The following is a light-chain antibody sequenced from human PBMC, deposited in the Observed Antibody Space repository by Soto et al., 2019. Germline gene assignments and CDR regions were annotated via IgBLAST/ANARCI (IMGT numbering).Light chain of an antibody. CDR1: SSDVGTYNL. V-gene: IGLV2-23*01. J-gene: IGLJ1*01. Sequence: QSALTQPDSVSGSPGQSITIFCTGTSSDVGTYNLVSWYQHHPGKAPKLMIYEGSKRPSGVSNRFSGSKSGNTASLTISGLQAEDDADYYCCSYAGSSTYVFGTGTKLTVL. CDR3: CSYAGSSTYV. CDR2: EGS.